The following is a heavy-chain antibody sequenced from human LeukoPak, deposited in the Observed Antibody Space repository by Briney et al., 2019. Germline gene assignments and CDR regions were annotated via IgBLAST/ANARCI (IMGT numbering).Heavy chain of an antibody. CDR3: AKDGGGKKGSFDM. Sequence: GGSLRLSCAASGFTFSSFAMSWVRQSAGKGLEWVSAISGFGADTFYADSMKGRFTISRDNSKNTLYLQMNSLRADDTAIYYCAKDGGGKKGSFDMWGQGTMVTVSS. D-gene: IGHD4-23*01. CDR2: ISGFGADT. J-gene: IGHJ3*02. CDR1: GFTFSSFA. V-gene: IGHV3-23*01.